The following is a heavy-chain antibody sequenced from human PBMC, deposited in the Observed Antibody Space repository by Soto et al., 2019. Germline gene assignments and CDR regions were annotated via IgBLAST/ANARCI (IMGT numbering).Heavy chain of an antibody. CDR2: IYPGDSDT. CDR1: GYSFTTYW. CDR3: ARDAVSQQVVFDKFRFAP. J-gene: IGHJ5*02. D-gene: IGHD2-15*01. V-gene: IGHV5-51*01. Sequence: PGESLKISCKGAGYSFTTYWIAWVRQMPGKGLEWMGLIYPGDSDTRYNPSFQGQVTISADKSINTAYLEWTSLKASDTAKYYCARDAVSQQVVFDKFRFAPWGQGTLVTVSS.